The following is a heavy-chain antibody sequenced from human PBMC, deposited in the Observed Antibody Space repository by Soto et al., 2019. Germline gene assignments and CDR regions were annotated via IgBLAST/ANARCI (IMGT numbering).Heavy chain of an antibody. V-gene: IGHV3-15*01. Sequence: GGSLRLSCAASGFTFINAWMSWVRQAPGKGLEWVGRIKSKADGGTTGYTAPVKGRFTISRDDSKKTLYLQMSSLKTDDTAVYYCTTDEVGSYYYSGLDVWGQGTTVTVSS. CDR3: TTDEVGSYYYSGLDV. CDR2: IKSKADGGTT. CDR1: GFTFINAW. J-gene: IGHJ6*02. D-gene: IGHD2-15*01.